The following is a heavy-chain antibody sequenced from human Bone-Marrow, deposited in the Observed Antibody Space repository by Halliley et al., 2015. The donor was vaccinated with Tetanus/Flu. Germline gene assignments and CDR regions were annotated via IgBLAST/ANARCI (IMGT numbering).Heavy chain of an antibody. V-gene: IGHV3-23*01. CDR3: AKRRWELPRAFDH. Sequence: SLRPSCAASDFTFSIYHMNWVRQAPGKGLEWVSEISASGDTTYYAESVKGRFTVSRDNSKNTLYLQMNFLRDEDTALYYCAKRRWELPRAFDHWGQGTLVSVSS. CDR2: ISASGDTT. J-gene: IGHJ5*02. CDR1: DFTFSIYH. D-gene: IGHD1-26*01.